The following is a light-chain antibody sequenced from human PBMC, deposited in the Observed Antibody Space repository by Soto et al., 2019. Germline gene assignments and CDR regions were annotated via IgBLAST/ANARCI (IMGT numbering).Light chain of an antibody. V-gene: IGLV2-14*01. CDR2: EVY. Sequence: QSALTQPASVSGSLGQSITISCTGTSSDIGGYNYVSWYQQHPGKVPKLMIYEVYNRPSGVSNRFSGSKSANTASLTISGLQADDEADYYGSSFTSSSTQVFGGGTKVTVL. CDR1: SSDIGGYNY. J-gene: IGLJ3*02. CDR3: SSFTSSSTQV.